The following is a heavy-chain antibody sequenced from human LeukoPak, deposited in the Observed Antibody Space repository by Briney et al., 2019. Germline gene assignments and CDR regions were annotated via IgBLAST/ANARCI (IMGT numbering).Heavy chain of an antibody. CDR1: GFTFSSYA. V-gene: IGHV3-23*01. D-gene: IGHD4-17*01. CDR3: IVFGDSNH. CDR2: ISGSGGST. Sequence: PGGSLRLSCAASGFTFSSYAMSWVRQAPGKGLEWVSAISGSGGSTYYADSVKGRFTISRDTSKNTLYLQINSLSVEDMAVYYCIVFGDSNHWGQGTLVTVSS. J-gene: IGHJ5*02.